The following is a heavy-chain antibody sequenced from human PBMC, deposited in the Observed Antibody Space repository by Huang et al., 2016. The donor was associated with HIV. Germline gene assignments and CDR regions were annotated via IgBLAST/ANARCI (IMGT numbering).Heavy chain of an antibody. D-gene: IGHD4-17*01. Sequence: QVHLVQSGAEVKKPGASVKVSCKASGYTFTNYDINWVRQAPGRGLEWMGWMNPNTANTGFAQSFQGRVTMTRKTSITTAYRELTSLTSEDTAVYYCARSAYGDLDYWGLGTLVSVSS. CDR2: MNPNTANT. J-gene: IGHJ4*02. V-gene: IGHV1-8*02. CDR1: GYTFTNYD. CDR3: ARSAYGDLDY.